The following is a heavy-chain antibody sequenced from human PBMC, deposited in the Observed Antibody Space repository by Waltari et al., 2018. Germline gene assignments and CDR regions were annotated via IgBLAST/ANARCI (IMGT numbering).Heavy chain of an antibody. CDR2: MYFSGTH. D-gene: IGHD3-22*01. Sequence: VQLQESGPGLVKPSETLSLSCDVSGDSITSHFWSWIRQAPGKGLEWIGSMYFSGTHNYNPSLKSRVTISIDTSKNHFSLNLRSVTAADTAIYYCARLPRGSVIIGAFDIWGQGTQVTVSS. CDR3: ARLPRGSVIIGAFDI. V-gene: IGHV4-59*11. J-gene: IGHJ3*02. CDR1: GDSITSHF.